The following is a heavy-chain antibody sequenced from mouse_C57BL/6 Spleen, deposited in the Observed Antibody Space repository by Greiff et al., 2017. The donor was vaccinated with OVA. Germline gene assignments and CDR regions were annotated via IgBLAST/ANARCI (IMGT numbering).Heavy chain of an antibody. CDR2: ISYAGRN. V-gene: IGHV3-6*01. D-gene: IGHD4-1*01. CDR1: GYSITSGYY. CDR3: ARHWDGFDY. J-gene: IGHJ2*01. Sequence: EVQLQESGPGLVKPSQSLSLTCSVTGYSITSGYYWNWIRQFPGNKLEWMGYISYAGRNNYNPSLKNRISITRDTSKNQFFLKLNSVTTEDTATYYCARHWDGFDYWGQGTTLTVSS.